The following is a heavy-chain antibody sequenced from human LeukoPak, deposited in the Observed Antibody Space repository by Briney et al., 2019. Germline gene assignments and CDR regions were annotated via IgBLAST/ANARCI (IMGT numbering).Heavy chain of an antibody. J-gene: IGHJ4*02. CDR1: GGSISSYY. D-gene: IGHD6-13*01. V-gene: IGHV4-59*01. CDR2: IYYSGST. CDR3: ARMIAAAGTEYFDY. Sequence: PSETLSLTCTVSGGSISSYYWSWIRQPPGKGPEWIGYIYYSGSTNYNPSLKSRVTISVDTSKNQFSLKLSSVTAADTAVYYCARMIAAAGTEYFDYWGQGTLVTVSS.